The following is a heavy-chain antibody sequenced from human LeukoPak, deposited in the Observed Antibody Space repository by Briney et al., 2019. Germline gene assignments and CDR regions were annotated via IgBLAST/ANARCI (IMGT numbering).Heavy chain of an antibody. V-gene: IGHV1-2*02. J-gene: IGHJ4*02. D-gene: IGHD1-26*01. CDR1: GYTFTGYY. CDR3: ARDSRVGATHDY. CDR2: IDPNSGGT. Sequence: ASVEVSCKASGYTFTGYYMHWVRQAPGQGLEWMGWIDPNSGGTNYAQKFQGRVTMTRDTSISTAYMELSRLRSDDTAVYYCARDSRVGATHDYWGQGTLVTVSS.